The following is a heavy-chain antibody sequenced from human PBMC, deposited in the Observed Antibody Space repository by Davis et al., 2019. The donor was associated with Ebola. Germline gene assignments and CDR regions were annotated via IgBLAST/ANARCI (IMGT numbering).Heavy chain of an antibody. V-gene: IGHV1-18*01. CDR3: ARTSIVGTTTTASDI. Sequence: ASVKVSCKASGYTFSSYGISWVRQAPGQGLEWMGWISAYNGNTAYAQILQGRVTMTTDTSTGTAYMELRSLRSDDTAVYFCARTSIVGTTTTASDIWGQGTMVTVSS. CDR2: ISAYNGNT. CDR1: GYTFSSYG. D-gene: IGHD1-26*01. J-gene: IGHJ3*02.